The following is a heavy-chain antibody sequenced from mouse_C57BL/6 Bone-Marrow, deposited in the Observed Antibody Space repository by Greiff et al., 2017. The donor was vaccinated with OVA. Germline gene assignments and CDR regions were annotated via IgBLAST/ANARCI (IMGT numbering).Heavy chain of an antibody. V-gene: IGHV1-81*01. CDR2: IYPRSGNT. Sequence: VQLQQSGAELARPGASVKLSCKASGYTFTSSGISWVKQRTGQGLEWIGEIYPRSGNTYYNEKFKGKATLTADKSSSTAYMELRSLTSEDSAVYFCARAYYYGSLAYWGQGTLVTVSA. J-gene: IGHJ3*01. CDR1: GYTFTSSG. D-gene: IGHD1-1*01. CDR3: ARAYYYGSLAY.